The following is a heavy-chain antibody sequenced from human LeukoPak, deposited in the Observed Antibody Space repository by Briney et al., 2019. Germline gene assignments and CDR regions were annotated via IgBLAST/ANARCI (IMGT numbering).Heavy chain of an antibody. D-gene: IGHD1-26*01. Sequence: PGGSLRLSCAASGFTFSSYNMNWVRQAPGKGLEWVSSIRGSSSYTYYADSVKGRFSISGDNAKNSLYLQMNSLRAEDTAVYYCALGIYSGSYWGDAFDIWGQGTMVTVSS. V-gene: IGHV3-21*01. CDR3: ALGIYSGSYWGDAFDI. J-gene: IGHJ3*02. CDR2: IRGSSSYT. CDR1: GFTFSSYN.